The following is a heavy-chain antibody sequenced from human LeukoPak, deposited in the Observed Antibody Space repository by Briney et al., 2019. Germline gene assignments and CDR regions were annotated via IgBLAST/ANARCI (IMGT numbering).Heavy chain of an antibody. CDR2: IYSGGST. D-gene: IGHD4-17*01. Sequence: GGSLRLSCAASGFTVSSNYMSWVRQAPGKGLEWVSVIYSGGSTYYAGSVKGRFTISRDNSKNTLYLQMNSLRAEDTAVYYCARDGDSTPDAFDIWGQGTMVTVSS. CDR1: GFTVSSNY. V-gene: IGHV3-66*01. CDR3: ARDGDSTPDAFDI. J-gene: IGHJ3*02.